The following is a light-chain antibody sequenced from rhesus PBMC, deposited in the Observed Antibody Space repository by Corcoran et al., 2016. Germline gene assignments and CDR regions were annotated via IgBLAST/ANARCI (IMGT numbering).Light chain of an antibody. CDR3: LQYSTSPLT. CDR1: PSISSW. J-gene: IGKJ4*01. V-gene: IGKV1-22*01. Sequence: DIQMTQSPSSLSASVGDTVTITCRASPSISSWLDWYQQKPGKAPKLLIYKASSWQSGVPSRFRGSGSGTDFTLTISSLQPEDFATYYCLQYSTSPLTFGGGTKGELK. CDR2: KAS.